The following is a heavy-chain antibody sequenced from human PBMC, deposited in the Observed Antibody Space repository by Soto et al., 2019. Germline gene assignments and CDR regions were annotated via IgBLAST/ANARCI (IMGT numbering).Heavy chain of an antibody. Sequence: ASVKVSCKASGYTFTSCGISWVRQAPGQGLEWMGWISAYNGNTNYAQKLQGRVTMTTDTSTSTAYMELRSLRSDDTAVYYCARGIGYCSSTSCSALNYWGQGTLVTVSS. CDR2: ISAYNGNT. J-gene: IGHJ4*02. CDR1: GYTFTSCG. D-gene: IGHD2-2*01. V-gene: IGHV1-18*04. CDR3: ARGIGYCSSTSCSALNY.